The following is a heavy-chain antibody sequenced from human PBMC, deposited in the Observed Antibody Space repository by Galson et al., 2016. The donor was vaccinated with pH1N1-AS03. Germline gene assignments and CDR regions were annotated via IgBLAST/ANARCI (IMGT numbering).Heavy chain of an antibody. CDR3: ARIIRGSGGLDP. CDR1: GYTFTADY. V-gene: IGHV1-2*02. CDR2: IRCDNGGT. D-gene: IGHD1-14*01. J-gene: IGHJ5*02. Sequence: SVKVSCKASGYTFTADYIHWVRQAPGQGLEWMGWIRCDNGGTDYAQKFQGRVTLTRDTSITTAYMELSGLRSDDTALYYCARIIRGSGGLDPWGQGTLVTVSS.